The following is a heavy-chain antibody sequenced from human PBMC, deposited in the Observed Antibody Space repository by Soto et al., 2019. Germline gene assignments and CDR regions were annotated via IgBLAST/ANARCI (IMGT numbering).Heavy chain of an antibody. CDR3: ARVVIRPTEYYFDY. CDR2: ISGSGGST. CDR1: GFTFSSYA. J-gene: IGHJ4*02. V-gene: IGHV3-23*01. D-gene: IGHD3-22*01. Sequence: EVQLLESGGGLVQPGGSLRLSCAASGFTFSSYAMSWVRQAPGRGLEWVSAISGSGGSTYYADSVKGRFTISRDNSKNTLYLQMNSLRAEDTAVYYCARVVIRPTEYYFDYWGQGTLVTVSS.